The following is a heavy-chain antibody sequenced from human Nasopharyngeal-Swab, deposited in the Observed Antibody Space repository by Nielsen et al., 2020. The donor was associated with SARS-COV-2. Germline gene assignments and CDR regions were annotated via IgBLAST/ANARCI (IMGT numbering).Heavy chain of an antibody. D-gene: IGHD2-2*01. CDR2: IKKDGSET. V-gene: IGHV3-7*01. J-gene: IGHJ6*03. Sequence: GGSLRLSCAASGFNFSTYWMTWVRQAPGRGLEWVANIKKDGSETYYVDSVKGRFTIFRDNAKNSLYLQMNSLRAEDTAVYYCARVPRYYYMDVWGKGTTVTVSS. CDR3: ARVPRYYYMDV. CDR1: GFNFSTYW.